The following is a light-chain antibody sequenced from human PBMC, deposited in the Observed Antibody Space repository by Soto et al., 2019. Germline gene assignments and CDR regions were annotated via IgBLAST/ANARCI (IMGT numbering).Light chain of an antibody. CDR1: SSDVGGYYY. J-gene: IGLJ3*02. Sequence: QSALTQPPSASGSPGRSVTISCTGTSSDVGGYYYVSWFQQHPGKAPKLIIYEVTNRPSGVPDRFSASKSGNTASLTVSGLQAEDEADYYCSSFVAGNNYWVFGGGTKLTVL. V-gene: IGLV2-8*01. CDR3: SSFVAGNNYWV. CDR2: EVT.